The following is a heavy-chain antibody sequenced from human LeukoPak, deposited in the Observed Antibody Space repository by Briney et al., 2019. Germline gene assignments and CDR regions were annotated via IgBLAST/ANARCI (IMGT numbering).Heavy chain of an antibody. V-gene: IGHV4-34*01. CDR1: GGSFSGYY. CDR3: ARGLVEAAFYY. J-gene: IGHJ4*02. CDR2: INHSGST. D-gene: IGHD6-19*01. Sequence: SETLSLTCAVYGGSFSGYYWSWIRQPPGKGLEWIGEINHSGSTNYNPSLKSRVTISVDTSKNQFSLKLSSVTAADTAVYYCARGLVEAAFYYWGQGTLVTVSS.